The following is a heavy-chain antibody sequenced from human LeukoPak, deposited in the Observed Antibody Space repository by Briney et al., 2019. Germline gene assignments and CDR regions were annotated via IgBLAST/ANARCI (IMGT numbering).Heavy chain of an antibody. Sequence: SETLSLTCTVSGGSISSYYWGWIRQPPGKGLEWIGYIYYSGSTNYNPSLKSRVTISVDTSKNQFSLKLSSVTAADTAVYYCARAVGYRYGYFDYWGQGTLVTVSS. CDR2: IYYSGST. J-gene: IGHJ4*02. V-gene: IGHV4-59*01. CDR3: ARAVGYRYGYFDY. CDR1: GGSISSYY. D-gene: IGHD5-18*01.